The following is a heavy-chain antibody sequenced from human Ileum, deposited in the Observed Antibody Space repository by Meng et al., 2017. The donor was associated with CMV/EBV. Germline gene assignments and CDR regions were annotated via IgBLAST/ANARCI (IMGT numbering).Heavy chain of an antibody. J-gene: IGHJ6*02. CDR3: ATLISTPDYDYFYGMDV. D-gene: IGHD3-16*01. CDR2: ISCLVSKT. CDR1: AFCFSIFS. Sequence: SLSLSCPASAFCFSIFSINCVRQAPGKGLDWVSSISCLVSKTYYADSVKGRFTISRDNAKNSLSLQMHSLRAEDTAVYYCATLISTPDYDYFYGMDVWGQGTTVTVSS. V-gene: IGHV3-21*01.